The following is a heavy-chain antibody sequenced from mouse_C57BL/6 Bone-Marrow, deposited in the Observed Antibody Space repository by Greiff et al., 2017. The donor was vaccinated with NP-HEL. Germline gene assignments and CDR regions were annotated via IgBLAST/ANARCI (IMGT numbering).Heavy chain of an antibody. J-gene: IGHJ2*01. CDR1: GFTFSSYA. CDR2: ISDGGSYT. D-gene: IGHD1-1*01. CDR3: ARGGIYYYGSSLYYFDY. Sequence: EVHLVESGGGLVKPGGSLKLSCAASGFTFSSYAMSWVRQTPEKRLEWVATISDGGSYTYYPDNVKGRFTISRDNAKNNLYLQMSHLKSEDTAMYYCARGGIYYYGSSLYYFDYGGQGTTLTVSS. V-gene: IGHV5-4*01.